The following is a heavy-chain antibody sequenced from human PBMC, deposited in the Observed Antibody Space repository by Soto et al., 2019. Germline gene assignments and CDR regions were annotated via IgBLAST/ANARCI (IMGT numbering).Heavy chain of an antibody. Sequence: QVQLVQSGAEVKKPGSSGKVSCKASGGTFSSYAISWVRQAPGQGLEWMGGIIPIFGTANYAQKFQGRVTITADESTSTAYMELSSLRSEDTDVYYCARSAAYCGGDCYSLSGNFDYWGQGTLVTVSS. CDR3: ARSAAYCGGDCYSLSGNFDY. V-gene: IGHV1-69*01. D-gene: IGHD2-21*02. CDR2: IIPIFGTA. J-gene: IGHJ4*02. CDR1: GGTFSSYA.